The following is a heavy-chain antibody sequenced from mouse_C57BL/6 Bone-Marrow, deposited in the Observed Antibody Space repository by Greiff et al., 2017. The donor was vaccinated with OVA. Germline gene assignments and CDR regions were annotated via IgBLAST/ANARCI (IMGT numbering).Heavy chain of an antibody. D-gene: IGHD1-1*01. V-gene: IGHV1-50*01. CDR1: GYTFTSYW. J-gene: IGHJ2*01. CDR3: VFRYGSSSYYFDY. Sequence: VQLQQPGAELVKPGASVKLSCKASGYTFTSYWMQWVKQRPGQGLEWIGEIDPSDSYTNYNQKFKGKATLTVDTSSSTAYMQLSSLTSEDSAVYYCVFRYGSSSYYFDYWGQGTTLTVS. CDR2: IDPSDSYT.